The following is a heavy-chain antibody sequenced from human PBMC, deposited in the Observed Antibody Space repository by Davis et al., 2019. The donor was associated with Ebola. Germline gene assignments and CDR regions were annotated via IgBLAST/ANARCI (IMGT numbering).Heavy chain of an antibody. CDR3: VPGTWI. CDR1: GFTFSVYG. J-gene: IGHJ4*02. D-gene: IGHD5-18*01. Sequence: GESLKISCAASGFTFSVYGMHWVRQAPGKGLEWVAYISPNATTTQYASSVKGRFTISRDDAKNLMSLQMTSLRVEDTAVYHCVPGTWIRGQGTLVTVSP. CDR2: ISPNATTT. V-gene: IGHV3-48*04.